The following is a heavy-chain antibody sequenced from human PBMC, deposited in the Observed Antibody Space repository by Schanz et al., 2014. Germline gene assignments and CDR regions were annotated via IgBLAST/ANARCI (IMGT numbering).Heavy chain of an antibody. J-gene: IGHJ4*02. CDR3: AKSQGSSFDS. CDR1: GFTFSSHW. V-gene: IGHV3-74*01. D-gene: IGHD6-13*01. CDR2: INSVGSNT. Sequence: EVQLVQSGGGLVQPGGSLRLSCAASGFTFSSHWMHWVRQDPGKGLVWVARINSVGSNTDYADSVTGRFTISSDNSKSTLYLQMSSLRAEDTAVYYCAKSQGSSFDSWGQGTLVNDSS.